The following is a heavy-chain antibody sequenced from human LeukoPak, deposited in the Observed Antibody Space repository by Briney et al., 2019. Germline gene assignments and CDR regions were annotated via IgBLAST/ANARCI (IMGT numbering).Heavy chain of an antibody. Sequence: SQTLSLTCAISGDSVSSNSAAWSWIRQSPSRGLEWPGRTYYRSKWYNDSAASVKSRITINPDTSKNQFSLQLNSVTPEDTAVYYCTRGFYGFDIWGQGTMVIVSS. CDR2: TYYRSKWYN. D-gene: IGHD3-10*01. J-gene: IGHJ3*02. V-gene: IGHV6-1*01. CDR1: GDSVSSNSAA. CDR3: TRGFYGFDI.